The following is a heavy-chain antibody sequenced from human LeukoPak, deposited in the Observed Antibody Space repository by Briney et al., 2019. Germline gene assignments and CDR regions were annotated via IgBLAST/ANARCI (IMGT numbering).Heavy chain of an antibody. CDR3: ARDLGYSSGPNY. Sequence: GGSLRLSCAASGFTFSSYGMHWVRQAPGKGLEWVAFIRYDGTNKYYADSVKGRFTISRDNSKNTLYLQMNSLRDEDTAVYYCARDLGYSSGPNYWGQGTRVTVSS. CDR1: GFTFSSYG. J-gene: IGHJ4*02. V-gene: IGHV3-30*02. CDR2: IRYDGTNK. D-gene: IGHD6-19*01.